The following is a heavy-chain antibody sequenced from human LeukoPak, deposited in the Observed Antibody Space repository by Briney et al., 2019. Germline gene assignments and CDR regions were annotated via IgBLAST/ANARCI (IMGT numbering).Heavy chain of an antibody. CDR3: ASIHDGSGYKPFDC. Sequence: PGGSLRLSCAASGFTFRSYSMNWVRQAPGKGLEWVSYISTSGTAIYYADSVKGRFTISRDNAKNSLYLQMNSLRVEDTAVYYCASIHDGSGYKPFDCWGQGTLVTVSS. CDR2: ISTSGTAI. J-gene: IGHJ4*02. CDR1: GFTFRSYS. V-gene: IGHV3-48*04. D-gene: IGHD3-22*01.